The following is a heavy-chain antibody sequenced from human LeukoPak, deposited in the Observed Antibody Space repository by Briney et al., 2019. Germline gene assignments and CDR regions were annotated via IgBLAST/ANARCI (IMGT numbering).Heavy chain of an antibody. CDR1: GFTFSSYG. CDR2: ISYDGSNK. J-gene: IGHJ6*02. Sequence: GGSLRLSCAASGFTFSSYGMHWVRQAPGKGLEWVAVISYDGSNKYYADFVKGRFTISRDNSKNTLYLQMNSLRAEDTAVYYCANGYYGMDVWGQGTTVTVSS. CDR3: ANGYYGMDV. V-gene: IGHV3-30*18.